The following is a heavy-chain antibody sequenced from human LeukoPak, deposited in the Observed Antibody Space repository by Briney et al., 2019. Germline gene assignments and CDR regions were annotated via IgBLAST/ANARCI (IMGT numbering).Heavy chain of an antibody. CDR2: INPSGGST. CDR3: AREGVTILGMVRTQTTKSPHRFDP. D-gene: IGHD3-3*01. J-gene: IGHJ5*02. Sequence: ASVKVSCKASGYTFTSYHMHWVRQAPGQGLEWMGIINPSGGSTNYAQNFQGRVTMTRDMSTSTVYMELSSLRSGDTAVYYCAREGVTILGMVRTQTTKSPHRFDPWGQGTLVTVSS. V-gene: IGHV1-46*01. CDR1: GYTFTSYH.